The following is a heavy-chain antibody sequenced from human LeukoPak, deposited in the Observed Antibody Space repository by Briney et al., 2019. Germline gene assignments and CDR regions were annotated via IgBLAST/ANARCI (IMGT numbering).Heavy chain of an antibody. CDR3: ARADGTGGPYDY. CDR2: IGSGGSTI. Sequence: PGGSLRLSCAASGVTFDTYSMNWVRQAPVKGLEWLSHIGSGGSTIYYADSVTGRFTISRDNSKNTVFLQMNSLRAEDTAVYYCARADGTGGPYDYWGQGTLVTVSS. D-gene: IGHD3/OR15-3a*01. CDR1: GVTFDTYS. J-gene: IGHJ4*02. V-gene: IGHV3-48*01.